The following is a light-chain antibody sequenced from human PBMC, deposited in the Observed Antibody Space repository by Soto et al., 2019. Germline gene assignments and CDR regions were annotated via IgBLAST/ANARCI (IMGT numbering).Light chain of an antibody. CDR3: QQYGSSPWT. V-gene: IGKV3-20*01. CDR1: QSVRSSY. J-gene: IGKJ1*01. CDR2: GAS. Sequence: EIVLTQSPGTLSLSPGERATLSCRASQSVRSSYLAWYQQKPGQAPRLLIYGASSRATGIPDRFSGSGSGTDFNLTISRLEPEDFAVYYCQQYGSSPWTFGQGTKVEIK.